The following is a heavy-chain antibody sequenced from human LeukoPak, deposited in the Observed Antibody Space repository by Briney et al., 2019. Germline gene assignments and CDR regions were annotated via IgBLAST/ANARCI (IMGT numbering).Heavy chain of an antibody. D-gene: IGHD1-26*01. J-gene: IGHJ6*02. Sequence: PSQTLSLTCTVSGGSTSSGGNFWSWIRQRPGTGLEWIGFIYYSGTTYSNPSLKSRVAISADTSKNEFSLKLNSLTAADTAVYYCARGGSGSYYSVYYAVDVWGQGTTVTVS. CDR2: IYYSGTT. V-gene: IGHV4-31*03. CDR3: ARGGSGSYYSVYYAVDV. CDR1: GGSTSSGGNF.